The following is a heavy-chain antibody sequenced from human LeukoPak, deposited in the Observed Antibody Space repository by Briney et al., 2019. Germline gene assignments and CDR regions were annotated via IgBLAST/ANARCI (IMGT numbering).Heavy chain of an antibody. J-gene: IGHJ3*02. CDR2: ISGSGGTT. Sequence: GGSLRLSCAASGFTFSSYAMNWVRQAPGKGLEWVSVISGSGGTTYYADSVKGRFTISRDNSKNTLYLQMNSLRAEDTAVYYCAKVNTATYIIRDAFDIWGQGTMVTVSS. CDR3: AKVNTATYIIRDAFDI. V-gene: IGHV3-23*01. CDR1: GFTFSSYA. D-gene: IGHD2-15*01.